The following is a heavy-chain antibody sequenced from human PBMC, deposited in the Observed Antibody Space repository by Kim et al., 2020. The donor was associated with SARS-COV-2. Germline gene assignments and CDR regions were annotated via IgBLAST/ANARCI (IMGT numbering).Heavy chain of an antibody. Sequence: SETLSLTCTVSGGSISSGDYYWSWIRQPPGKGLEWIGYIYYSGSTYYNPSLKSRVTISVDTSKNQFSLKLSSVTAADTAVYYCARGYGDLLYWYFDLWGRGTLVTVSS. V-gene: IGHV4-30-4*01. CDR2: IYYSGST. J-gene: IGHJ2*01. CDR1: GGSISSGDYY. D-gene: IGHD4-17*01. CDR3: ARGYGDLLYWYFDL.